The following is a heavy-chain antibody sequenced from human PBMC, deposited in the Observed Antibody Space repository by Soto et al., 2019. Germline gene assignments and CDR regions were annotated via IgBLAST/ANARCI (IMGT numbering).Heavy chain of an antibody. CDR2: IYYSGST. CDR1: GGSISSYY. Sequence: SETLSLTCTVSGGSISSYYWSWIRQPPGKGLEWIGYIYYSGSTNYNPSLKSRVTISVDTSKTKFSLKLSSVTAADTAVYYCERDLYGSGSYYPPQFGYWGQGTKVTVSS. D-gene: IGHD3-10*01. V-gene: IGHV4-59*01. J-gene: IGHJ4*02. CDR3: ERDLYGSGSYYPPQFGY.